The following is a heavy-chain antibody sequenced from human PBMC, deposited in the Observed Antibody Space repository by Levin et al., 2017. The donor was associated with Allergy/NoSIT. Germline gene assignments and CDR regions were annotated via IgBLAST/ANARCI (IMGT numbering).Heavy chain of an antibody. Sequence: GGSLRLSCAASGFIVSSNYMSWVRQAPGKGLEWVSVIYSGGSTFYADSVKGRFTISRDNSKNTLYLQMNSLRAEDTAVYYCARDRNFCSGVSCHPNFDYWGQGTLVTVSS. CDR1: GFIVSSNY. V-gene: IGHV3-66*01. D-gene: IGHD2-15*01. J-gene: IGHJ4*02. CDR3: ARDRNFCSGVSCHPNFDY. CDR2: IYSGGST.